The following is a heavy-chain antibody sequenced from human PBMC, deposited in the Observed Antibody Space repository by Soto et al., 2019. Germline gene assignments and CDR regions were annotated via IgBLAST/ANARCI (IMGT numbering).Heavy chain of an antibody. Sequence: EVQLLESGGGLVQPGGSLRLSCAASGFTFSNYAMTWVRQAPGKGLEWVSVITGSGGGTYFVDSVKGRFNIPRDNSKNPADLHMASLRAEATAGYYCAKRALTAAGLDYWGQGTLVTVSS. J-gene: IGHJ4*02. D-gene: IGHD6-13*01. V-gene: IGHV3-23*01. CDR2: ITGSGGGT. CDR3: AKRALTAAGLDY. CDR1: GFTFSNYA.